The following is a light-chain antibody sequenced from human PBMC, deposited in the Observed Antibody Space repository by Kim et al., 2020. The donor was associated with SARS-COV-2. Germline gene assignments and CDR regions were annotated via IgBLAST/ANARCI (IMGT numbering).Light chain of an antibody. CDR2: DAS. V-gene: IGKV3-11*01. J-gene: IGKJ5*01. Sequence: PGERATLSFRASQSVSSYLAWYQQKPGQAPRLLIYDASNRATGIPARFSGSGSGTDFTLTISSLEPEDFAVYYCQQRSNWPPIITFGQGTRLEIK. CDR3: QQRSNWPPIIT. CDR1: QSVSSY.